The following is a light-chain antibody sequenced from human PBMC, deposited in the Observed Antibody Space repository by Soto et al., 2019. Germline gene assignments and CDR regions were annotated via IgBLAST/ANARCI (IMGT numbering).Light chain of an antibody. V-gene: IGKV3-11*01. CDR2: DGS. Sequence: IVLTQSPATLSLSPGEGATLSCRASQSIGDYVAWFQQKPGQAPRLLIYDGSNRAVGIPARFSGSASGTDSTLTISSLEPEEFAVYYCQQRSAWPFTFGGGTRVEI. CDR3: QQRSAWPFT. CDR1: QSIGDY. J-gene: IGKJ4*01.